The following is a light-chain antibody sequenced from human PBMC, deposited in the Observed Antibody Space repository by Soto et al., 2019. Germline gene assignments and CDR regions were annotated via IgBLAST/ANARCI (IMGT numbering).Light chain of an antibody. Sequence: DIQMTQSPSTLSASVGDRVTITCRASQSFRSWLAWYQQKPGKAPKLLISKASSLESGVPSRFSGSESGTEFTLTISSLQPDDFATYYCQQYNTYPFTFGQGTQLEIK. CDR1: QSFRSW. V-gene: IGKV1-5*03. CDR2: KAS. CDR3: QQYNTYPFT. J-gene: IGKJ2*01.